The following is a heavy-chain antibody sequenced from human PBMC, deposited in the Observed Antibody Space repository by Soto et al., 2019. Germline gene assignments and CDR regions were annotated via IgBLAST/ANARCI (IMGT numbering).Heavy chain of an antibody. D-gene: IGHD5-12*01. CDR1: GYSIRSGYY. CDR3: ARVGSGYAADY. V-gene: IGHV4-38-2*01. CDR2: ISQSGST. J-gene: IGHJ4*02. Sequence: SATLSLTCAVSGYSIRSGYYWGWIRQPPGKGLEWIGSISQSGSTYYNPSLKRRVTISVDTSKNQFSLKLSSVTAADTAVYYCARVGSGYAADYWGQGTRVTVS.